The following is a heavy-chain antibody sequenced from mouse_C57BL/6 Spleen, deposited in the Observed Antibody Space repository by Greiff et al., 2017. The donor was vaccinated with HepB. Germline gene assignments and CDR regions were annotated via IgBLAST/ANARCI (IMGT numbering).Heavy chain of an antibody. Sequence: VKLMESGAELARPGASVKLSCKASGYTFTSYGISWVKQRTGQGLEWIGEIYPRSGNTYYNEKFKGKATLTADKSSSTAYMELRSLTSEDSAVYFCARGVITTVVAFDYWGQGTTLTVSS. V-gene: IGHV1-81*01. CDR1: GYTFTSYG. CDR2: IYPRSGNT. CDR3: ARGVITTVVAFDY. J-gene: IGHJ2*01. D-gene: IGHD1-1*01.